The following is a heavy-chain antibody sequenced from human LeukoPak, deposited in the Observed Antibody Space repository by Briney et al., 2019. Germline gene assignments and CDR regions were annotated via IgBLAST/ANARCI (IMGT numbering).Heavy chain of an antibody. CDR2: INPNSGGT. CDR1: GGTFSSYA. Sequence: GASVKVSCKASGGTFSSYAISWVRQAPGQGLEWMGWINPNSGGTNYAQKFQGRVTMTRDTSISTAYMELSRLRSDDTAVYYCARRATHRSGNWFDPWGQGTLVTVSS. CDR3: ARRATHRSGNWFDP. J-gene: IGHJ5*02. D-gene: IGHD3-10*01. V-gene: IGHV1-2*02.